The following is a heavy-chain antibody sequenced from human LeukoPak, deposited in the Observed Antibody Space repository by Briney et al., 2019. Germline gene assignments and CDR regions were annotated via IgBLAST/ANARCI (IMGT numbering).Heavy chain of an antibody. CDR3: ARSDYGSGSYLVYFDY. CDR1: GVTFSSYA. D-gene: IGHD3-10*01. CDR2: IIPIFGTA. J-gene: IGHJ4*02. Sequence: ASVKVSCKASGVTFSSYAISWVRQAPGQGLEWMGGIIPIFGTANYAQKFQGRVTITADKSTSTAYIELSSLRSEDTAVYYCARSDYGSGSYLVYFDYWGQGTLVTVSS. V-gene: IGHV1-69*06.